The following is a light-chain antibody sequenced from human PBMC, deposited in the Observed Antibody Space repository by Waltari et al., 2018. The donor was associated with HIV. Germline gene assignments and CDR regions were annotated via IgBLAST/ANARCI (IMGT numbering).Light chain of an antibody. V-gene: IGKV1-5*03. J-gene: IGKJ1*01. Sequence: DIQMTQSPSTLSASLGDRVTITCRASEGISTWLAWYQHNPGKAPKLLIYKASKLERGVPSRFSGSGSGTDFTLTINSLQPDDFGTYYCQQYNDFSAFGQGTKVEVK. CDR3: QQYNDFSA. CDR1: EGISTW. CDR2: KAS.